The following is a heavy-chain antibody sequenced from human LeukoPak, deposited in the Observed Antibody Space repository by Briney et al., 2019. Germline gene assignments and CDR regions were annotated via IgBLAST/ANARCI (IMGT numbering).Heavy chain of an antibody. D-gene: IGHD6-25*01. V-gene: IGHV3-48*01. CDR3: ARFAAGGSYYYHMDV. CDR2: IGTSSTTI. J-gene: IGHJ6*03. Sequence: GGSLRLSCAASGFTFSSYTMNWVRQPPGKGLEWVSNIGTSSTTIYYADSVKGRFTISRDNAKNSLYLQMNSLRADDTAVYYCARFAAGGSYYYHMDVWGKGTTVTVSS. CDR1: GFTFSSYT.